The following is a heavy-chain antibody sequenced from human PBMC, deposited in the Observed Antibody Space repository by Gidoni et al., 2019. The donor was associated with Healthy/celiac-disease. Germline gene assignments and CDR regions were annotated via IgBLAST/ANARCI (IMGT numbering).Heavy chain of an antibody. Sequence: SVKVSCKTSGGTFSSYAISWVRQAPGQGLEWMGGIIPIFGTANYAQKFQGRVTITADESTSTAYMELSSLRSEDTAVYYCARALRGYSYGLFFGWGQGTLVTVSS. V-gene: IGHV1-69*01. J-gene: IGHJ4*02. CDR1: GGTFSSYA. D-gene: IGHD5-18*01. CDR2: IIPIFGTA. CDR3: ARALRGYSYGLFFG.